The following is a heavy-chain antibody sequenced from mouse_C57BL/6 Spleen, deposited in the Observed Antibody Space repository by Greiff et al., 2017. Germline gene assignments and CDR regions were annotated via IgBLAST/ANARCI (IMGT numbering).Heavy chain of an antibody. J-gene: IGHJ4*01. CDR1: GYTFTSYW. CDR3: ARYGSSYNYAMDY. CDR2: IDPSDSYT. Sequence: QVQLQQPGAELVKPGASVKLSCKASGYTFTSYWMQWVKQRPGQGLEWIGEIDPSDSYTNYNQKFKGKATLTVDTSSSTAYMQLSSLTSEHSAVYYCARYGSSYNYAMDYWGQGTSVTVSS. V-gene: IGHV1-50*01. D-gene: IGHD1-1*01.